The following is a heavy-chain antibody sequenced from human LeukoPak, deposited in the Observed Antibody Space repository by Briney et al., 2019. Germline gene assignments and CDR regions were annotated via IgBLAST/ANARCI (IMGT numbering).Heavy chain of an antibody. CDR3: ARDQSIAASEGFDP. CDR1: GFTFITSA. Sequence: PRASVTVSCKASGFTFITSAVQWVRQARGQRLEWIGWIVVGSGNTNYGQKFQERVTITGDTSISTAYMELSSLRSEDTAVYYCARDQSIAASEGFDPWGQGTLVTVSS. J-gene: IGHJ5*02. V-gene: IGHV1-58*01. D-gene: IGHD6-6*01. CDR2: IVVGSGNT.